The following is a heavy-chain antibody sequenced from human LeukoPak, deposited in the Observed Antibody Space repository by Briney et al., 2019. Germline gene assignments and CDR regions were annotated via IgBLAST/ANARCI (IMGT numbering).Heavy chain of an antibody. CDR3: ARGGWYTWFDP. CDR2: ISGNGGST. J-gene: IGHJ5*02. Sequence: GGSLRLSCAASGFTFSSYAMSWVRQAPGKGLEWVSSISGNGGSTYYAVSVQGRFTISRDNSKNTLYLQMNSLKVEDTAVYYCARGGWYTWFDPWGQGTLVTVSS. D-gene: IGHD6-19*01. CDR1: GFTFSSYA. V-gene: IGHV3-23*01.